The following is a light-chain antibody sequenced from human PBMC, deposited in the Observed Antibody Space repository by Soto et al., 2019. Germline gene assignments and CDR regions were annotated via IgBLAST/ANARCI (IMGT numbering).Light chain of an antibody. CDR3: QQYYSTPIT. V-gene: IGKV4-1*01. CDR1: ETVFYSPNNYNY. J-gene: IGKJ5*01. CDR2: WAS. Sequence: DIVMTQSADSLAVSLGERAIINCKSSETVFYSPNNYNYLAWYQQTPGQPPKLLIYWASTRESGVPDRFRGSGFGTDFTLTIDSLQAEDVAVYYCQQYYSTPITFGQGTRLENK.